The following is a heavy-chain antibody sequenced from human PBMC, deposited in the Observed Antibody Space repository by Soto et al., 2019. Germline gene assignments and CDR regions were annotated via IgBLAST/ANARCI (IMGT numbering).Heavy chain of an antibody. CDR1: GYTFTSYG. Sequence: ASVKVSCKASGYTFTSYGISWVRQAPGQGLEWMGWISAYNGNTNYAQKLQGRVTMTTDTSTSTAYMELRSPRSDDTAVYYCARSAGSSSSNWFDPWGQGTLVTVSS. CDR2: ISAYNGNT. CDR3: ARSAGSSSSNWFDP. D-gene: IGHD6-6*01. V-gene: IGHV1-18*04. J-gene: IGHJ5*02.